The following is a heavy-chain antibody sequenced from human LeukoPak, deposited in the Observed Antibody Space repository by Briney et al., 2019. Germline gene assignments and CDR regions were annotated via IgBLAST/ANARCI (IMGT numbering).Heavy chain of an antibody. CDR1: GFTFSSYG. V-gene: IGHV3-30*02. J-gene: IGHJ3*02. CDR3: AKDYPYDFWSGYPGDAFDI. Sequence: PGGSLRLSCAASGFTFSSYGMHWVRQAPGKGLEWVAFIRYDGSNKYYADSVRGRFTISRDNSKNTLYLQMNSLRAEDTAVYYCAKDYPYDFWSGYPGDAFDIWGQGTIVTVSS. CDR2: IRYDGSNK. D-gene: IGHD3-3*01.